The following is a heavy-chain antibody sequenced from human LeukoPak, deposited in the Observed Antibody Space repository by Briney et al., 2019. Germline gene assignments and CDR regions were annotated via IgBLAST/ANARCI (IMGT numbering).Heavy chain of an antibody. CDR1: GYTFTGYY. CDR2: INPNSGCT. D-gene: IGHD2-2*02. CDR3: AIWGYCSSTSCYRTWAFDI. V-gene: IGHV1-2*02. J-gene: IGHJ3*02. Sequence: ASVKVSCKASGYTFTGYYMLWVRQAPGQGLECRGWINPNSGCTNYAQKFQGKVTMTRDTSIITAYMELSRLRSHDTAVYYCAIWGYCSSTSCYRTWAFDIWGQGTMVTVSS.